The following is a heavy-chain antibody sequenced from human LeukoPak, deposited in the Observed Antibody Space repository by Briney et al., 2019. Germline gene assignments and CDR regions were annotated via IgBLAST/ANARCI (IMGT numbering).Heavy chain of an antibody. J-gene: IGHJ4*02. CDR2: IWYDGSNK. V-gene: IGHV3-33*01. D-gene: IGHD2-2*01. CDR1: GFTFSSYG. Sequence: GGSLRLSCAASGFTFSSYGMHWVRQAPGKGLEWVAVIWYDGSNKYYADSVKGRFTISRDNSKNTLYLQMNSLRAEDTAVYYCARDSVHNKDIVVVPAASLEYWGQGTLVTVSS. CDR3: ARDSVHNKDIVVVPAASLEY.